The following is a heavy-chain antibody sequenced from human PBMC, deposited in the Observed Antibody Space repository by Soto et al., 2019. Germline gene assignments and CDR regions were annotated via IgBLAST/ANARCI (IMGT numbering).Heavy chain of an antibody. V-gene: IGHV1-18*01. J-gene: IGHJ6*02. Sequence: ASVKVSCKASGYTFSSYGISWGRQAPGQGLEWMGWISAYNGNTNYAQKLQGRVTMTTDTSTSTAYMELRSLRSDDTAVYYCARDWNYYYYGMDVWGQGTTVTVSS. CDR3: ARDWNYYYYGMDV. CDR2: ISAYNGNT. D-gene: IGHD1-1*01. CDR1: GYTFSSYG.